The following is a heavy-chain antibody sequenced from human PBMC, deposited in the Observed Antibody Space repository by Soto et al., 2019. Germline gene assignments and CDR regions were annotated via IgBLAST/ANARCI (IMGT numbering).Heavy chain of an antibody. V-gene: IGHV4-59*01. CDR1: GGSSSSYK. CDR3: ARVFGSGPSYGDYYYSGMDV. Sequence: TETLSVNCVDPGGSSSSYKRSWIRQPPGKGLEWIGYIYYSGSTNYNPSLKSRVTISVDTSKNQFSLELSSVTAADTAVYYCARVFGSGPSYGDYYYSGMDVWGRGTTVTFS. CDR2: IYYSGST. D-gene: IGHD4-17*01. J-gene: IGHJ6*02.